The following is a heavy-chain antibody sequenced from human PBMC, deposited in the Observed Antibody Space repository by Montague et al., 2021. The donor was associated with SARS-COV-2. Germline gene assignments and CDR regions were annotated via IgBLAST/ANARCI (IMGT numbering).Heavy chain of an antibody. CDR2: ISYTGST. J-gene: IGHJ6*03. CDR3: ARLGDGVVPSPILGVRPYYSYYYMDV. Sequence: SETLSLTCTVSGGSISNFYWTWIRSPPGKGLDWIGSISYTGSTNYNPSLKSRVAISVDTSKNQFSLKLTSVTAADTAVYYCARLGDGVVPSPILGVRPYYSYYYMDVWGRGTTVTVSS. CDR1: GGSISNFY. D-gene: IGHD2-2*02. V-gene: IGHV4-59*12.